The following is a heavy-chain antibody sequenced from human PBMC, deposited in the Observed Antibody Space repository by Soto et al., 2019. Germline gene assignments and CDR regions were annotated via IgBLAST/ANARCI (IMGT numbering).Heavy chain of an antibody. CDR3: GATGWNALY. CDR1: GGTFSSFA. D-gene: IGHD4-4*01. J-gene: IGHJ4*02. V-gene: IGHV1-69*01. CDR2: IIPVFATT. Sequence: QVQLVQSGAEVKKPGSSVKVSCKASGGTFSSFAISWVRPAPGQGLEWMGGIIPVFATTDYAQKFQGRVTITADESTTTAYMELNNLRSDDTAVYYCGATGWNALYWGQGPLVTVSS.